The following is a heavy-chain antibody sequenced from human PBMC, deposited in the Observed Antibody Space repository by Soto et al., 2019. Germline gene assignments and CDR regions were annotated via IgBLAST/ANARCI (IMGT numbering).Heavy chain of an antibody. J-gene: IGHJ3*02. V-gene: IGHV3-23*01. CDR1: GFTFSSYA. CDR2: ISGSGGST. Sequence: GGSLRLSCAASGFTFSSYAMSWVRQAPGKGLEWVSAISGSGGSTYYADSVKGRFTISRDNSKNTLYLQMNSLRAEDTAVYYCAKEPLRIVVATAGPGAFDIWGQGTMVTVSS. CDR3: AKEPLRIVVATAGPGAFDI. D-gene: IGHD2-21*02.